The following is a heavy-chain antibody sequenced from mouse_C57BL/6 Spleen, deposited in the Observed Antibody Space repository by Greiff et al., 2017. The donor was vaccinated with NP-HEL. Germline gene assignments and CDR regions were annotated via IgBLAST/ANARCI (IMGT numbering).Heavy chain of an antibody. CDR2: IDPSDSET. Sequence: VQLQQSGAELVRPGSSVKLSCKASGYTFTSYWMHWVKQRPIQGLEWIGNIDPSDSETHYNQKFKDKATLTVDKSSSTAYMQLSSLTSEDSAVYYCAGGGTPSLPDYYAMDYWGQGTSVTVSS. V-gene: IGHV1-52*01. CDR3: AGGGTPSLPDYYAMDY. CDR1: GYTFTSYW. D-gene: IGHD2-1*01. J-gene: IGHJ4*01.